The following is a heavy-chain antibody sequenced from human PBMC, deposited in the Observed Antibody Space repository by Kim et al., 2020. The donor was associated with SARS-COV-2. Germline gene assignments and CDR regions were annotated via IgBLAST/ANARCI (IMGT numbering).Heavy chain of an antibody. CDR3: ARDQSAGYSSSWNDY. CDR2: ISYDGSNK. D-gene: IGHD6-13*01. CDR1: GFTFSSYA. V-gene: IGHV3-33*05. Sequence: GGSLRLSCEASGFTFSSYAMTWVRQAPGKGLEWVAVISYDGSNKYYADSVKGRFTISRDNSKNTLYLQMNSLRAEDTAVYYCARDQSAGYSSSWNDYWGQGTLVTVSS. J-gene: IGHJ4*02.